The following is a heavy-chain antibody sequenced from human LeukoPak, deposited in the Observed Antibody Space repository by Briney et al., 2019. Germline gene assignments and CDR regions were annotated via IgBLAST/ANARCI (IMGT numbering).Heavy chain of an antibody. V-gene: IGHV5-51*01. D-gene: IGHD3-16*01. CDR2: IYPGDSDT. CDR1: GYNFTIYW. CDR3: AIFDFLFGEINNWFDP. Sequence: GESLKISCKGSGYNFTIYWIGWVRQLPGKGLEWMGIIYPGDSDTRYSPSFQGQVTISADKSISTAYLQWSSLKASDTAMYYCAIFDFLFGEINNWFDPWGQGTLVTVSS. J-gene: IGHJ5*02.